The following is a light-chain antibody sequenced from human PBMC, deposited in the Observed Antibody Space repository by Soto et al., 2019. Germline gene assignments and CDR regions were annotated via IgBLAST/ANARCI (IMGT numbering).Light chain of an antibody. CDR1: QGISNY. CDR2: AAS. Sequence: DIQMTQSPSSLSASVGDRVNITCRASQGISNYLAWYQQKPGKVPTLLIYAASTLQSGVPSRFSGSGSGTEFTLTISSLQSEDFAVYYCQQYNNWPLTFGGGTKVDI. J-gene: IGKJ4*01. CDR3: QQYNNWPLT. V-gene: IGKV1-27*01.